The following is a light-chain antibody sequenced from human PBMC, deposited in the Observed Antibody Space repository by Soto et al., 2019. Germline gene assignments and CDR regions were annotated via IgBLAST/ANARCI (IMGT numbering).Light chain of an antibody. CDR1: SRDIGTYNY. V-gene: IGLV2-11*01. CDR2: DIS. Sequence: QSVLTQPRSVSGSPGQSVTISCTGTSRDIGTYNYVSWYQQHPGEAPKLMIFDISKRPSGVPDRFSGSKSGNTASLTISGLQAEDEADYYCCSYAGSYTYVFGTGTKLTVL. CDR3: CSYAGSYTYV. J-gene: IGLJ1*01.